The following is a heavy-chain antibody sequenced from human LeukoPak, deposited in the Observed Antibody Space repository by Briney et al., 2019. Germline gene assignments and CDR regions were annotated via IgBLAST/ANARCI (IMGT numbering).Heavy chain of an antibody. D-gene: IGHD6-13*01. Sequence: SETLSLTCAVSGDSISSDDYSWTWIRQPPGKGLEWIGYIYHSGSTYYDPSLRSRVTISVDRSKNQFSLKVTSVTAADTAVYYCARVRLTSAGGGGWFDPWGQGTLVTVSS. CDR2: IYHSGST. CDR3: ARVRLTSAGGGGWFDP. V-gene: IGHV4-30-2*01. CDR1: GDSISSDDYS. J-gene: IGHJ5*02.